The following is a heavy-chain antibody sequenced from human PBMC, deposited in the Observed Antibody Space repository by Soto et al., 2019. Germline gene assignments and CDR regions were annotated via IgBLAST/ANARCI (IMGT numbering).Heavy chain of an antibody. CDR1: GFAFSGSA. Sequence: EVQLVESGGGLVQPGGSLKLSCAVSGFAFSGSAIHWVRQASGKGLEWVGRIRSKANSYATAYAASVKGRFTISRDDSKNTAYLLMNSLKTEDTAVYYCTRQFPYYGGDCYTDYFDYWGQGTLVTVSS. J-gene: IGHJ4*02. D-gene: IGHD2-21*02. CDR3: TRQFPYYGGDCYTDYFDY. V-gene: IGHV3-73*02. CDR2: IRSKANSYAT.